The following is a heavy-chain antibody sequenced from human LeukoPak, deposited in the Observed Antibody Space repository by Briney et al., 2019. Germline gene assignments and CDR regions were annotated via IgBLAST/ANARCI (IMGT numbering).Heavy chain of an antibody. V-gene: IGHV4-38-2*02. CDR2: IYHSGST. Sequence: SETLSLTCAVSGYSISSGYYWGWVRQPPGKGLEWIGSIYHSGSTYYNPSLKSRVTISVDTTKNQFSLKLIPVTAADTAVYYCARDLTAVAGHNFDYWGQGTLVTVSS. CDR1: GYSISSGYY. J-gene: IGHJ4*02. D-gene: IGHD6-19*01. CDR3: ARDLTAVAGHNFDY.